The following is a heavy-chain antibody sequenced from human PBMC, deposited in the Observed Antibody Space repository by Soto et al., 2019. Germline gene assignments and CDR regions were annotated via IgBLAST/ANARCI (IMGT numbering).Heavy chain of an antibody. CDR2: IIPIFGTA. D-gene: IGHD5-12*01. CDR1: GGTFSSYA. J-gene: IGHJ4*02. Sequence: ASVKVSCKASGGTFSSYAISWVRQAPGQGLEWMGGIIPIFGTANYAQKFRGRVTITADKSTSTAYMELSSLRSEDTAVYYCARDSSYSGYDSYYFDYWGQGTLVTVSS. V-gene: IGHV1-69*06. CDR3: ARDSSYSGYDSYYFDY.